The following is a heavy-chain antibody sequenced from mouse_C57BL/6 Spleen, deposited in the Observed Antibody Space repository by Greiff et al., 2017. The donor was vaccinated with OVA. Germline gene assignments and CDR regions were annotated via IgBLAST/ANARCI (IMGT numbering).Heavy chain of an antibody. V-gene: IGHV5-9*01. CDR1: GFTFSSYT. D-gene: IGHD2-10*01. CDR2: ISGGGGNT. CDR3: ARRLLDAMDY. J-gene: IGHJ4*01. Sequence: DVKLVESGGGLVKPGGSLKLSCAASGFTFSSYTMSWVRQTPEKRLEWVATISGGGGNTYYPDSVKGRFTISRDNAKNPLYLQMSSLRSEDTALYYSARRLLDAMDYWGQGTSVTVSS.